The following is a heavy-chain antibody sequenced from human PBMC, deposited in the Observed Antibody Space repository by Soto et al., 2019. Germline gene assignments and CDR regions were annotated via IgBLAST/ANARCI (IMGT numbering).Heavy chain of an antibody. CDR1: GFTFSSYA. CDR2: ISGSGGST. Sequence: GGSLRLSCAASGFTFSSYAMSWVRQAPGKGLAWVSAISGSGGSTYYADSVKGRFTISRDNSKNTLYLQMNSLRAEDTAVYYCAKDFDDWNYGYFDYWGQGTLVTVSS. J-gene: IGHJ4*02. D-gene: IGHD1-7*01. V-gene: IGHV3-23*01. CDR3: AKDFDDWNYGYFDY.